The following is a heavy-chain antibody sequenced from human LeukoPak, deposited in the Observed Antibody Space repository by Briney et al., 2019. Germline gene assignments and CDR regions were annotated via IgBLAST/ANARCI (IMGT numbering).Heavy chain of an antibody. V-gene: IGHV3-20*04. CDR1: GFTFEDYG. CDR2: INWNGGST. Sequence: GGSLRLSCEVSGFTFEDYGMSWVRQAPGKGLEWVSNINWNGGSTGYADSVKGRFTISRDNAKNSLYLQMNSLRVEDTAVYYCARDRNTDFWSGYYTNYFDYWGQGTLVTVSS. D-gene: IGHD3-3*01. J-gene: IGHJ4*02. CDR3: ARDRNTDFWSGYYTNYFDY.